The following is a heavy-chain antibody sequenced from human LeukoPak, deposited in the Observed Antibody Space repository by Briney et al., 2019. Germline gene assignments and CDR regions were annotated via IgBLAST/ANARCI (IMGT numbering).Heavy chain of an antibody. J-gene: IGHJ4*02. CDR3: ARADTIPFDY. CDR2: IYHSGST. CDR1: GYSISSGYY. D-gene: IGHD5-18*01. V-gene: IGHV4-38-2*02. Sequence: SETLSLTCTVSGYSISSGYYWGWIRQPPGKGLEWIGSIYHSGSTYYNPSLKSRVTISVDTSKNQFSLKLSSVTAADTAVYYCARADTIPFDYWGQGTLVTVSS.